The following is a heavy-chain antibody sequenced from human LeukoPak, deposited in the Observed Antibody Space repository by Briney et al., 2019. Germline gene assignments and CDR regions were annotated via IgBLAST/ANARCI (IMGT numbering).Heavy chain of an antibody. Sequence: PGGSLRLSCAASGFTFSSYDMHWVRQATGKGLGWVSAIGTAGDTYYPGSVKGRFTISRENAKNSLYLQMNSLRAGDTAVYYCARALNCSSTNCYTPYYYGMDVWGQGTTVTVSS. CDR3: ARALNCSSTNCYTPYYYGMDV. CDR1: GFTFSSYD. J-gene: IGHJ6*02. CDR2: IGTAGDT. V-gene: IGHV3-13*01. D-gene: IGHD2-2*02.